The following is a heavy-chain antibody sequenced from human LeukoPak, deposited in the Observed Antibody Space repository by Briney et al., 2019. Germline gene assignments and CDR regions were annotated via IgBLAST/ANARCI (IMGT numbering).Heavy chain of an antibody. V-gene: IGHV3-30*02. CDR3: VKDWGDSSGWYGDFDY. J-gene: IGHJ4*02. CDR2: IRYDGSNK. Sequence: PGGSLRLSCAASGFTFSSYGMHWVRQAPGKGLEWVAFIRYDGSNKYYADSVKGRFTISRDNSKNTLYLQMNSLRAEDTAVYYCVKDWGDSSGWYGDFDYWGQGTLVTVSS. D-gene: IGHD6-19*01. CDR1: GFTFSSYG.